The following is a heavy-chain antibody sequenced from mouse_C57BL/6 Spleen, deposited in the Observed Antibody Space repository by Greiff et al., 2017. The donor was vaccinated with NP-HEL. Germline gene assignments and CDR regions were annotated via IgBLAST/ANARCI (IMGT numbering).Heavy chain of an antibody. Sequence: QVQLQQPGAELVKPGASVKMSCKASGYTFTSYWITCVKQRPGQGLEWIGDIYPGSGSTNYNEKFKSKATLTVDTSSSTAYMQLSSLTSGDSAVYYCGRREYYGSNGYWGQGTTLTVSS. D-gene: IGHD1-1*01. J-gene: IGHJ2*01. V-gene: IGHV1-55*01. CDR2: IYPGSGST. CDR3: GRREYYGSNGY. CDR1: GYTFTSYW.